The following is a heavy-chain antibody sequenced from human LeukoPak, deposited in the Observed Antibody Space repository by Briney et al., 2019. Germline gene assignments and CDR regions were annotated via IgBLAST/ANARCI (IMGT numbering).Heavy chain of an antibody. CDR3: AKDWNWAIDY. D-gene: IGHD1-7*01. Sequence: TGGSLRLSCAASGFTVRSNYMSWVRQAPGKGLEWVSVIYSGGSTYYADSVKGRFTISRDNSKNTLFLQMNNLRVEDMAVLYCAKDWNWAIDYWGQGTLVTVSS. CDR1: GFTVRSNY. CDR2: IYSGGST. J-gene: IGHJ4*02. V-gene: IGHV3-53*05.